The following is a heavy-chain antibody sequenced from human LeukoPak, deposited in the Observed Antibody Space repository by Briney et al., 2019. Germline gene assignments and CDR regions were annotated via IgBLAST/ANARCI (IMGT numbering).Heavy chain of an antibody. CDR3: ARGGRYCSGGSCYPDY. Sequence: SETLSLTCTVSGGSISSYYWSWIRQPPGKGLEWIGYIYYSGSTNYNPSLKSRVTISVDTSENQFSLKLSSVTAADTAVYYCARGGRYCSGGSCYPDYWGQGTLVTVSS. J-gene: IGHJ4*02. D-gene: IGHD2-15*01. CDR2: IYYSGST. V-gene: IGHV4-59*01. CDR1: GGSISSYY.